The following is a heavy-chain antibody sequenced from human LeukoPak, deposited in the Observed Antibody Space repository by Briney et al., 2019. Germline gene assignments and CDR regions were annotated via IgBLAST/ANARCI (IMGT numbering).Heavy chain of an antibody. Sequence: GGSLRLSCAVSGFTFSDCGMHWVRQAPGKGLEWVAIIWYDGSNKYYADSVKGRFTISRDDSKNTLYLQMNSLRVEDTAVYYCARDMGSSSWSGGWFDRWGQGTLVTVSS. D-gene: IGHD6-13*01. J-gene: IGHJ5*02. CDR1: GFTFSDCG. V-gene: IGHV3-33*01. CDR2: IWYDGSNK. CDR3: ARDMGSSSWSGGWFDR.